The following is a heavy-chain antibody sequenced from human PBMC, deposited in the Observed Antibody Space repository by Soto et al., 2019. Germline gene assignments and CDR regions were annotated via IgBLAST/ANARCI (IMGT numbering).Heavy chain of an antibody. V-gene: IGHV1-2*02. CDR2: INPNGGGT. CDR3: ARAVHTMIQGVRFRVDQ. CDR1: GYTFTAYY. J-gene: IGHJ4*02. Sequence: QVQLVQSGAEMKKPGASVKVSCEASGYTFTAYYIHWVRHAPGQGLEWMGGINPNGGGTKYAQKFQGRVKITRNTSINTANMELTRLTSDYTAVYYCARAVHTMIQGVRFRVDQWGQGTLVTVSS. D-gene: IGHD3-10*01.